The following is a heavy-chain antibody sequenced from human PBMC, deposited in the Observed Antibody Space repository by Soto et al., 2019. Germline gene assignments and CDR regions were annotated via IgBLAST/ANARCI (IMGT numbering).Heavy chain of an antibody. CDR3: ASCTKGACFLYGMDV. V-gene: IGHV1-2*02. J-gene: IGHJ6*02. D-gene: IGHD2-8*01. CDR1: GYTSTDHY. Sequence: ASVKVSCKTSGYTSTDHYLHWVRQAPGQGLKWMGWINPNSGGTNYAQKFQGRVTMTRDTSISTAYMELSRLRYDDTAMYYCASCTKGACFLYGMDVWGQGTTVTVSS. CDR2: INPNSGGT.